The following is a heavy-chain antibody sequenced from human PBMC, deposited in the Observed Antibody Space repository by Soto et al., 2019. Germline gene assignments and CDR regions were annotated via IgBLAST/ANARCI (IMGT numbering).Heavy chain of an antibody. Sequence: ASVKVSCKASGYTFTSYGISWVRQAPGQGLEWMGWISVYNGNTNYAQKFQGRVTMTTDTSTSTAYTELRSLRSDGTAVYYCARDDKGVVVAASYYDYYYGMDVWGQGTTVTVSS. CDR1: GYTFTSYG. D-gene: IGHD2-15*01. V-gene: IGHV1-18*01. CDR2: ISVYNGNT. J-gene: IGHJ6*02. CDR3: ARDDKGVVVAASYYDYYYGMDV.